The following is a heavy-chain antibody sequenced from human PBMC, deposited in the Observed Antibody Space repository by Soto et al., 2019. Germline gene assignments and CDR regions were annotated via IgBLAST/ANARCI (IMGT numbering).Heavy chain of an antibody. CDR2: IVVGSFNK. J-gene: IGHJ4*02. Sequence: ASVKVSCKASGFTFTSSAVQWVRQARGQRLEWKGWIVVGSFNKNYEQKFQERFTFTRDMSTSTAYMELSSLSSEDTAVYYWAAADYGGPNDYWGQGTLVTVSS. CDR3: AAADYGGPNDY. D-gene: IGHD4-17*01. V-gene: IGHV1-58*01. CDR1: GFTFTSSA.